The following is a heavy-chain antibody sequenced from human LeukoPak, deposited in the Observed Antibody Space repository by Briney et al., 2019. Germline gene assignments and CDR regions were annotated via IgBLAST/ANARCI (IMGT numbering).Heavy chain of an antibody. V-gene: IGHV4-34*01. D-gene: IGHD5-24*01. J-gene: IGHJ4*02. Sequence: SETLSLTCAVYGGTLSGYYWSWIRQPPGKGLEWIGEIKESEKTNYNPSLKSRVTTSIDTSKNQFSLKVSSVTAADTAVYYCAREGLRNVHNPLGYWGQGTLVTVSS. CDR3: AREGLRNVHNPLGY. CDR2: IKESEKT. CDR1: GGTLSGYY.